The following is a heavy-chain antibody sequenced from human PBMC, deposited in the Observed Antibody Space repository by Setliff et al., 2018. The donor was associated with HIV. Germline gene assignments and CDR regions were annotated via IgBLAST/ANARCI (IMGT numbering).Heavy chain of an antibody. CDR1: GFTFSSYW. Sequence: GGSLRLSCAASGFTFSSYWMSWVRQAPGKGLEWVANIQQDGSGKYYVDSVKGRFTISRDNAKNTLYLQMNSLRAEDTAVYYCTRDYRNLGFDLWGRGSLITVSS. V-gene: IGHV3-7*01. J-gene: IGHJ2*01. CDR3: TRDYRNLGFDL. CDR2: IQQDGSGK. D-gene: IGHD4-4*01.